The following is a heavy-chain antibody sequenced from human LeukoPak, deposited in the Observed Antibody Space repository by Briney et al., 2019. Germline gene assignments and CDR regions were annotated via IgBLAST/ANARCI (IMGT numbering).Heavy chain of an antibody. CDR2: ISWNSGSI. J-gene: IGHJ4*02. V-gene: IGHV3-9*01. D-gene: IGHD1-7*01. CDR3: AKDRELLVLYYFDY. Sequence: PGGSLRLSCAASGFTFDDYAMHWVRQAPGKGLEWVSGISWNSGSIGYADSVKGRFTISRDNAKNSLYLQMNSLRAEDTALYYCAKDRELLVLYYFDYWGQGTLVTVSS. CDR1: GFTFDDYA.